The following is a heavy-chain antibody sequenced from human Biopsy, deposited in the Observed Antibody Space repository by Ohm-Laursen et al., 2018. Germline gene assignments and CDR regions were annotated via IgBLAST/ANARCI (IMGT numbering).Heavy chain of an antibody. CDR2: IYYSGST. D-gene: IGHD2/OR15-2a*01. CDR1: GGSISSDY. Sequence: SDTLSLTCPVSGGSISSDYWSWIRQTPGKGLEWIGYIYYSGSTNYNPSLKSRITISVGTSKNQFPLRLNFVTAADTAVYYCARATNSTGWPYYYFYGMDVWGQGTTVTVSS. J-gene: IGHJ6*02. CDR3: ARATNSTGWPYYYFYGMDV. V-gene: IGHV4-59*07.